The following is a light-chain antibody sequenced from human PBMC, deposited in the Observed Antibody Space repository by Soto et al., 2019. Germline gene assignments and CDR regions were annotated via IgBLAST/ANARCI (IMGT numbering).Light chain of an antibody. CDR1: QSVSSN. CDR3: QQYNNWPF. CDR2: GAS. Sequence: EIVMTQSPATLSVSPGERATLSCRASQSVSSNLAWYQQKPGQAPRLLIYGASTRATGIPARFSGSGSGTEFTLTISSLQSEDFAVYYCQQYNNWPFFGPGNKWIS. V-gene: IGKV3-15*01. J-gene: IGKJ3*01.